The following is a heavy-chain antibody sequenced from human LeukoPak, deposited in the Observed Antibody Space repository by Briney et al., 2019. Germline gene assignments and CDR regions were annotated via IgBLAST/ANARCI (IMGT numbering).Heavy chain of an antibody. D-gene: IGHD3-10*01. CDR2: IYYSGST. Sequence: PSETLSLTCTVSGGSISSYYWSWIRHPPGKGLEGIGYIYYSGSTNYNPSLKSRVTISVDTSKNQFSLKLSSVTAADTAVYYCARYRASYYYYYGMDVWGQGTTVTVSS. CDR3: ARYRASYYYYYGMDV. J-gene: IGHJ6*02. CDR1: GGSISSYY. V-gene: IGHV4-59*01.